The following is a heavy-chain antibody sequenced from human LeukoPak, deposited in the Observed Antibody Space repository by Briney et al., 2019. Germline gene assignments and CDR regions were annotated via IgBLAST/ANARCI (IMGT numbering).Heavy chain of an antibody. D-gene: IGHD3-10*01. CDR1: GFTFSSYS. V-gene: IGHV3-30-3*01. Sequence: GGSLRLSCAASGFTFSSYSMHWVRQAPGQGLEWVALISSDGGYKYYAGSVEGRFTISRDTSENTLYLQTNSLRPEDTAVYYCARDRYYGSGPYYGMDVWGQGTTVIVSS. CDR2: ISSDGGYK. CDR3: ARDRYYGSGPYYGMDV. J-gene: IGHJ6*02.